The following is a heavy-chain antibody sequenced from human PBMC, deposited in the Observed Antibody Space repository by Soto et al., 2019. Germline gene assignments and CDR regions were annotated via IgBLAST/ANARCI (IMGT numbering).Heavy chain of an antibody. CDR1: GYTFFKYF. J-gene: IGHJ3*01. CDR2: INPSRGSA. V-gene: IGHV1-46*01. Sequence: GASVKVSCKXSGYTFFKYFIHWVRQAPGQGLEWIGIINPSRGSATYGPIFQGRVSLTTDMPTSTVYMELSSLRSEDTAIYYCARPLIGNTIDLWGQGTSVT. D-gene: IGHD1-7*01. CDR3: ARPLIGNTIDL.